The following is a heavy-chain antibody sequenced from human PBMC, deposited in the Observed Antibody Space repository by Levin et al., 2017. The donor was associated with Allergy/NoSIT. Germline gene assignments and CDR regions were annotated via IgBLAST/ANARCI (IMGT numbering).Heavy chain of an antibody. Sequence: PSETLSLTCTVSGASISTSSWSWIRQPPGKGLEWIGYVLYSGSTYYNPSLKSRVSISADTSKDQFSLRLTSVTAADTAVYYCARVSDGFIPYQCFYGMDVWGQGTTVTVSS. J-gene: IGHJ6*02. CDR2: VLYSGST. D-gene: IGHD5-24*01. V-gene: IGHV4-59*01. CDR1: GASISTSS. CDR3: ARVSDGFIPYQCFYGMDV.